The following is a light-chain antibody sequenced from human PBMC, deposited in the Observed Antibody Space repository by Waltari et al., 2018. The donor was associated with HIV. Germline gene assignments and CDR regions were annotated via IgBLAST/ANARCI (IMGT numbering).Light chain of an antibody. Sequence: QSALTQPRSLSGSPGQSVTISCPGTSSDVGCYNYVSWYQQHPGKAPKLMIFDVNKRPSVVPYRFSGSKSGNTASLTMSGLQAEAEADYYCCSYAHKYTCVFGGGTKLAVL. CDR2: DVN. J-gene: IGLJ3*02. V-gene: IGLV2-11*01. CDR1: SSDVGCYNY. CDR3: CSYAHKYTCV.